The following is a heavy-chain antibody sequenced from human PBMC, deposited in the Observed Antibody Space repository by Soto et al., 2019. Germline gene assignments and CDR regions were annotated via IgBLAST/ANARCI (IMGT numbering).Heavy chain of an antibody. J-gene: IGHJ4*01. CDR2: ISSDGETK. CDR1: GFTFSSYG. Sequence: QVRLVESGGGVVQPGRSLRLSYVASGFTFSSYGIHWVRQAPGKGLEWVGVISSDGETKYYADSVKGRFTISRDNSKNTLYLQMDSLRPEVTAVYYCAKEVAVAGDLDYWGHGTLVTVSS. CDR3: AKEVAVAGDLDY. D-gene: IGHD6-19*01. V-gene: IGHV3-30*18.